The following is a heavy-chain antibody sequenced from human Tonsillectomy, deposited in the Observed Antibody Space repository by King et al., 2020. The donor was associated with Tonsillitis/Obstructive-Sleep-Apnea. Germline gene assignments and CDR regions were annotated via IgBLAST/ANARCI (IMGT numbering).Heavy chain of an antibody. D-gene: IGHD6-6*01. V-gene: IGHV3-11*06. CDR1: GFTFSDYY. CDR3: ARGSIAALYYFAY. CDR2: ISSSSSYT. J-gene: IGHJ4*02. Sequence: VQLVESGGGLVKPGGSLRLSCAASGFTFSDYYMSWIRQAPGKGLEWVSYISSSSSYTNYADSVKGRFTISRDNAKNSLYLQMNSLRAEDTAVYYCARGSIAALYYFAYWGQGTLVTVSS.